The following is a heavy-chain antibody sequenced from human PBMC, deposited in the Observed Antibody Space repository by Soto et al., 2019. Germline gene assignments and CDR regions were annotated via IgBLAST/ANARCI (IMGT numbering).Heavy chain of an antibody. V-gene: IGHV1-18*04. D-gene: IGHD3-3*01. Sequence: ASVKVSCKTSGYAFNHFGVTWGPQAPGQRPEWVGLISPSNGNTHYVEKLQGRANVNAYTSTSTNYMELRSLTLDDTAVYVCARDRTPWSGDRSLGTDDHYTMDVWGKGTTVTVSS. CDR3: ARDRTPWSGDRSLGTDDHYTMDV. CDR2: ISPSNGNT. CDR1: GYAFNHFG. J-gene: IGHJ6*03.